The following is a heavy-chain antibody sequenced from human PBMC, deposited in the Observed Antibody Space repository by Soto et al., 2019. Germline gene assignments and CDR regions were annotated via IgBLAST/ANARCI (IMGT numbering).Heavy chain of an antibody. V-gene: IGHV3-23*01. J-gene: IGHJ6*02. D-gene: IGHD2-15*01. CDR3: AKSRAGSCYSSVDV. CDR2: IGGSGDTT. Sequence: GGSLRLSCAASGFTFSSYAMTWVRQAPGKGLEWVSAIGGSGDTTYYADSVKGRFTISRDNSQSTLFLQLNSLRAEDTAVYYCAKSRAGSCYSSVDVWGQGTTVTVSS. CDR1: GFTFSSYA.